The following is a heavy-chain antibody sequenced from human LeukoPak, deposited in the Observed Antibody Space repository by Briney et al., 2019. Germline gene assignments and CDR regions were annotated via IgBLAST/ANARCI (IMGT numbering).Heavy chain of an antibody. J-gene: IGHJ3*02. Sequence: SETLSLTCAVYGGSFSGYYWSWIRQPPGKGLEWIGEINHSGSTNYNPSLKSRVTISVDTSKNKFSLKLSSVTAADTAVYYCARSGLIMVRGVIIRRSAFDIWGQGTMVTVSS. CDR2: INHSGST. CDR3: ARSGLIMVRGVIIRRSAFDI. CDR1: GGSFSGYY. D-gene: IGHD3-10*01. V-gene: IGHV4-34*01.